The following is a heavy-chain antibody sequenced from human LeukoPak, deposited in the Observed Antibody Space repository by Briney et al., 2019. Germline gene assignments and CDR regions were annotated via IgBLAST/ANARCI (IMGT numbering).Heavy chain of an antibody. CDR2: INPNSGGT. CDR3: ARARHDSSGYYYYSFDY. CDR1: GYTFTGYY. V-gene: IGHV1-2*04. J-gene: IGHJ4*02. Sequence: ASVTVSCKACGYTFTGYYMHWVRQAPGQGLEWMGWINPNSGGTNYAQKFQGWVTMTRDTSISTAYMELSRLRSDDTAVYYCARARHDSSGYYYYSFDYWGQGTLVTVSS. D-gene: IGHD3-22*01.